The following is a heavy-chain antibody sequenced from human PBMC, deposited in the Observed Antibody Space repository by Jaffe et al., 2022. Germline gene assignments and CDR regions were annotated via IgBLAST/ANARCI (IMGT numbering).Heavy chain of an antibody. Sequence: QVQLQESGPGLVKPSGTLSLTCAVSGGSISSSNWWSWIRQPPGKGLEWIGEIYHSGSTNYNPSLKSRVTISVDKSKNQFSLKLSSVTAADTAVYYCARIVTYYYGSGREYFDYWGQGTLVTVSS. D-gene: IGHD3-10*01. V-gene: IGHV4-4*02. CDR3: ARIVTYYYGSGREYFDY. CDR2: IYHSGST. J-gene: IGHJ4*02. CDR1: GGSISSSNW.